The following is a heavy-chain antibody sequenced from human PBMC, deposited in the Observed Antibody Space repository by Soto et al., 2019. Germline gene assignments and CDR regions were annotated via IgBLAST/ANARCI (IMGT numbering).Heavy chain of an antibody. CDR1: GFTFSSYW. D-gene: IGHD3-10*01. Sequence: EVQLVESGGGLVQPGGSLRVSCAASGFTFSSYWMTWVRQAPGKGLEWVANINQDGSEKYYVGSVKGRFTITRDNAKNSLYLQMNNLRAEDTAVYYCGRDGSSGLDYWGQGNLVTVSS. CDR2: INQDGSEK. CDR3: GRDGSSGLDY. J-gene: IGHJ4*02. V-gene: IGHV3-7*01.